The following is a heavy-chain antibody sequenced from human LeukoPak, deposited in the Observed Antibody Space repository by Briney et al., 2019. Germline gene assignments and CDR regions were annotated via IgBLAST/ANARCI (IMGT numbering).Heavy chain of an antibody. D-gene: IGHD6-19*01. V-gene: IGHV3-48*02. CDR1: GFTFSSYA. J-gene: IGHJ4*02. CDR2: ISSSSSTI. CDR3: AREDPYSSGWSFDY. Sequence: GGSLRLSCVASGFTFSSYAMSWVRQAPGKGLEWVSYISSSSSTIYYADSVKGRFTISRDNAKNSLYLQMNSLRDEDTAVYYCAREDPYSSGWSFDYWGQGTLVTVSS.